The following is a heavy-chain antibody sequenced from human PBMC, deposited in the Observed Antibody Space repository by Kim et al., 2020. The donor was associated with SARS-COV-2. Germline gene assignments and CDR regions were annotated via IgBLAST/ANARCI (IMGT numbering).Heavy chain of an antibody. CDR3: ARGSSAAGTHDY. CDR1: GGSFSGYY. Sequence: SETLSLTCAVYGGSFSGYYWSWIRQPPGKGLEWIGEINHSGSTNYNPSLKSRVTISVDTSKNQFSLKLSSVTAADTAVYYCARGSSAAGTHDYWGQGTLVTVSS. D-gene: IGHD6-13*01. V-gene: IGHV4-34*01. CDR2: INHSGST. J-gene: IGHJ4*02.